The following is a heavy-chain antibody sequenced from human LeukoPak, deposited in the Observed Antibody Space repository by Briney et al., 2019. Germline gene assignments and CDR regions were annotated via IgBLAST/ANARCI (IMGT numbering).Heavy chain of an antibody. J-gene: IGHJ2*01. V-gene: IGHV3-23*01. Sequence: GSLRLSCAASGFTFSSYAMSWVRQAPGKGLEWVSAISGSGGSTYYADSVKGRFTISRDNSKNTLYLQMNSLRAEDTAVYYCAKGVTGGWYFDLWGRGTLVTVSS. CDR2: ISGSGGST. D-gene: IGHD7-27*01. CDR1: GFTFSSYA. CDR3: AKGVTGGWYFDL.